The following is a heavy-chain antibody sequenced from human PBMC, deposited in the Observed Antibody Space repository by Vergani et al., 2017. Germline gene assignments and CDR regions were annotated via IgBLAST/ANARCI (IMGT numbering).Heavy chain of an antibody. D-gene: IGHD3-3*01. V-gene: IGHV3-48*01. CDR1: GFTFSSYS. CDR2: ISSSSSTI. Sequence: EVQLVESGGGLVQPGGSLRLSCAASGFTFSSYSMNWVRQAPGKGLEWVSYISSSSSTIYYADSVKGRFTISRDNAKNSLYLQMNSLRAEDTAVYYCAREKDYDFWSGYPTFDYWGQGTLVTVSS. CDR3: AREKDYDFWSGYPTFDY. J-gene: IGHJ4*02.